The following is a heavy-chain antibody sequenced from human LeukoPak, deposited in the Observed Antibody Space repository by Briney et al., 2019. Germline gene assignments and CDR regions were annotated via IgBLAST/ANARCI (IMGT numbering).Heavy chain of an antibody. D-gene: IGHD1-26*01. J-gene: IGHJ4*02. CDR2: IYYSGST. CDR3: AGSPSGSYSQIDY. Sequence: PSETLSLTCTVSGGSISSYYWSWIRQPPGKGLEWFGYIYYSGSTNYNPSLKSRVTISVDTSKNQFSLKLSSVTAADTAVYYCAGSPSGSYSQIDYWGQGTLVTVSS. V-gene: IGHV4-59*08. CDR1: GGSISSYY.